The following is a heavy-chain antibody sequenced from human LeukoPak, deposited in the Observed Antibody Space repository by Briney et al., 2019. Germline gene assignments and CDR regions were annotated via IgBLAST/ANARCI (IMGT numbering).Heavy chain of an antibody. CDR3: ARVARPWGISVAGTFDS. J-gene: IGHJ4*02. Sequence: GGSLRLPCAASGFTFSSYAMHWVRQAPGKGLEWVAIISYGGSNKYYADSVKGRFTISRDNPQNSLYLQMNSLRAEDTAVYYCARVARPWGISVAGTFDSWGQGTLVTVSS. V-gene: IGHV3-30*04. D-gene: IGHD6-19*01. CDR2: ISYGGSNK. CDR1: GFTFSSYA.